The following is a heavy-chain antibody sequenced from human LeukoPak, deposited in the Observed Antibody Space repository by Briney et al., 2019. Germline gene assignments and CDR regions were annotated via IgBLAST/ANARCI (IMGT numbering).Heavy chain of an antibody. V-gene: IGHV3-23*01. Sequence: GGSLRLSCAASGFTFNNYAMSWVRQAPGKGLEWISAITASGGDTYHADSVKGWFTISRDNSKSTLYLQMHSLRAEDTAVYYCAKGSSPSRPYYFDYWGQGTLVTVSS. CDR1: GFTFNNYA. J-gene: IGHJ4*02. CDR3: AKGSSPSRPYYFDY. CDR2: ITASGGDT. D-gene: IGHD1-26*01.